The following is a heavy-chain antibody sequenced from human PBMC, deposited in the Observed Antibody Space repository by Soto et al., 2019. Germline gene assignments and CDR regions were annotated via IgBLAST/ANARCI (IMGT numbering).Heavy chain of an antibody. CDR2: INHSGSN. J-gene: IGHJ4*02. V-gene: IGHV4-34*01. D-gene: IGHD3-10*01. CDR1: GGSFSGYY. Sequence: QVQLQQWGAGLLKPSETLSLTCAVYGGSFSGYYWSWIRQPPGKGLEWIGEINHSGSNNYNPSLKSRVTISVDTSKNQFSLKLSSVTAADTAVYYCARGVGGTMVRGKFDYWGQGTLVTVSS. CDR3: ARGVGGTMVRGKFDY.